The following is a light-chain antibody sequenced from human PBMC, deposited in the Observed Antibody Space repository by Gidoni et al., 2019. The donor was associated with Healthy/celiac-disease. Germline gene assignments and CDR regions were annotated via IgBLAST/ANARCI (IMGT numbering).Light chain of an antibody. J-gene: IGKJ1*01. CDR1: QRVSSN. CDR3: QQYKNWPPGT. CDR2: GAY. Sequence: EVVMTQSPATLSVSPGKRATLSCRASQRVSSNLAWYQKKPGQAPRLLIKGAYTRGTGIPARVSGSGSGTECTLTISSLQSEDFAVYDCQQYKNWPPGTFGQGTKVEIK. V-gene: IGKV3-15*01.